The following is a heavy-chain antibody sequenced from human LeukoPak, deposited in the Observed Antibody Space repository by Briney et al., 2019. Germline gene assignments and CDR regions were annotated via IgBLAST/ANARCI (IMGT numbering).Heavy chain of an antibody. CDR2: ISADSAAT. CDR1: GFNFGSYS. Sequence: GGSLRLSCAASGFNFGSYSMTWVRQAPGKGLEWVSVISADSAATFYADSVKGRFTISRDNSRDTLYLQMNSLRAEDTAVYYCAKDHGGYGSFDYWGQGTLVTVSS. CDR3: AKDHGGYGSFDY. V-gene: IGHV3-23*01. J-gene: IGHJ4*02. D-gene: IGHD3-10*01.